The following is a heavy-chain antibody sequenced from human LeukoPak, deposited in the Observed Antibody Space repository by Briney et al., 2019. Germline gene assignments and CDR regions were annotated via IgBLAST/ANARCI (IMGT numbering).Heavy chain of an antibody. CDR2: ISSSTNTI. J-gene: IGHJ4*01. Sequence: GGSLRLSCEVSGFPFTLYNMNWVRQAPGKGLEWLSYISSSTNTIYYADSVKGRFTISRDNAKNSLYLQMNGLGAEDTAVYYCARELNGYGYYFFDYWGPGTLVAVSS. CDR1: GFPFTLYN. V-gene: IGHV3-48*04. D-gene: IGHD3-16*01. CDR3: ARELNGYGYYFFDY.